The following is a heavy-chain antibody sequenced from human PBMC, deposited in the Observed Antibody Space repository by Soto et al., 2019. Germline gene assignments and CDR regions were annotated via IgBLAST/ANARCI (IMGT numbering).Heavy chain of an antibody. CDR2: INHSGST. J-gene: IGHJ6*03. CDR3: ARGRPLGYCSSTSCNYYMDV. D-gene: IGHD2-2*03. CDR1: GGSFSGYY. Sequence: SETLSLTCAVYGGSFSGYYWSWIRQPPGKGLEWIGEINHSGSTNYNPSLKSRVTISVDTSKNQFSLKLSSVTAADTAVYYCARGRPLGYCSSTSCNYYMDVWGKGTTVTVSS. V-gene: IGHV4-34*01.